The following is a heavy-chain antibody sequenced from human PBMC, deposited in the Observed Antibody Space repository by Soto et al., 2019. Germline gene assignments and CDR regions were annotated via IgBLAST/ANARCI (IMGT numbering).Heavy chain of an antibody. Sequence: QVQLVESGGGLVKPGESLRLSCAASGFTFSDHYVTWIRQAPGKGLEWVSYISSSGSTIYYADSVKGRFTISRDNAENSLYLQMNSLRTEDTGVYYCARVGDMTYKDWGQGTLVTVSS. CDR2: ISSSGSTI. J-gene: IGHJ4*02. V-gene: IGHV3-11*01. D-gene: IGHD3-3*01. CDR3: ARVGDMTYKD. CDR1: GFTFSDHY.